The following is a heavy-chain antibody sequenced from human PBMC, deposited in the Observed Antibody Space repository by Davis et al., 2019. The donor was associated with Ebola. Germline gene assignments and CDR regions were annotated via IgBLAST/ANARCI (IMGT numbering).Heavy chain of an antibody. J-gene: IGHJ3*02. CDR1: GFTFNQYA. CDR3: AKDTSNIWFDI. CDR2: ISKSGRDT. V-gene: IGHV3-23*01. Sequence: PGGSLRLSCAASGFTFNQYAMTWVRQAPGKGLEWVSTISKSGRDTYYADSVKGRFTISRDNSKNTLYLQMNGLRVEDTAIYYCAKDTSNIWFDIWGQGTNVTVSS. D-gene: IGHD1-26*01.